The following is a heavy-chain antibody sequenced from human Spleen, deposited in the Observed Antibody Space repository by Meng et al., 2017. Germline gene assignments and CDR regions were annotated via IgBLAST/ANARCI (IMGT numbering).Heavy chain of an antibody. Sequence: QPQLQESGPGLVKPSEALSLTCSVSGGSISTSGYYWGWIRQPPGKGLEWIGSIGHSGFTYYTPSVKSRVTVSIDTSKSQFSLMLTSVTAADTAVYYCVRSSAWVRTGFDPWGQGTLVTVSS. V-gene: IGHV4-39*01. J-gene: IGHJ5*02. D-gene: IGHD6-19*01. CDR2: IGHSGFT. CDR3: VRSSAWVRTGFDP. CDR1: GGSISTSGYY.